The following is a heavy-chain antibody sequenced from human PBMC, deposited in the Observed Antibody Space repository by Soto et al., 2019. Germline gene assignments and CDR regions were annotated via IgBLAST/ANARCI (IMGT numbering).Heavy chain of an antibody. Sequence: VQLQQWGAGLLKPSETLSLTCAVYGGSFSGYYWIWICQPPWKGLEWIGEINHSGSTNYNPSLKCRVTISVDTSKNQFSLELSSVTAADTAIYYCARGNYDSSGYYRTFDYWGQGTLVTVSS. CDR1: GGSFSGYY. J-gene: IGHJ4*02. CDR3: ARGNYDSSGYYRTFDY. V-gene: IGHV4-34*01. D-gene: IGHD3-22*01. CDR2: INHSGST.